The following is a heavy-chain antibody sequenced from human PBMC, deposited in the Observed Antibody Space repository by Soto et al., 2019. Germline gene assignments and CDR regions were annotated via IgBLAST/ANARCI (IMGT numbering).Heavy chain of an antibody. CDR1: GFTFSSYW. CDR3: ARDEWIDRGMDV. Sequence: EVQLVESGGGLVQPGGSLRLSCAASGFTFSSYWMHWVRQAPGKGLVWVSRINSDGSSTSYADPVKGRFTLSRGNGKSRPDRQMNSPRAGDTAVYDGARDEWIDRGMDVWGQGTTVTVSS. V-gene: IGHV3-74*01. J-gene: IGHJ6*02. CDR2: INSDGSST. D-gene: IGHD3-22*01.